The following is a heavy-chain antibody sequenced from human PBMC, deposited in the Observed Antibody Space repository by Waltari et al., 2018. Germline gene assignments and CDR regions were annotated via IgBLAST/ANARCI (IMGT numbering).Heavy chain of an antibody. CDR2: ISSSSNTI. CDR1: GFTFSSYS. V-gene: IGHV3-48*04. CDR3: ARDPVNYDFWSCYPDS. D-gene: IGHD3-3*01. J-gene: IGHJ4*02. Sequence: EVQLVESGGGLVQPGGSLRLSCAASGFTFSSYSMNWVRQAPGKGLEWVSYISSSSNTISYVDSVKGRFTSSRENAKNSLYLQMNSLRAEDTAVYYCARDPVNYDFWSCYPDSWGQGTLVTVSS.